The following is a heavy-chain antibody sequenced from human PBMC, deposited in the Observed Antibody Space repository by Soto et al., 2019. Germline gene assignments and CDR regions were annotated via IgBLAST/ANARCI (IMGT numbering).Heavy chain of an antibody. CDR3: ARDRGSYYFDY. Sequence: QVQLVESGGGVVQPGRSLRLSCAASGFTFSSYGMHWVRQAPGKGLEWVAVIWYDGSNKYYADSVKGRFTISRDNSKNTLYLQMNSLRAEDTAVYYCARDRGSYYFDYWGQGTLVTVSS. CDR1: GFTFSSYG. CDR2: IWYDGSNK. J-gene: IGHJ4*02. V-gene: IGHV3-33*01. D-gene: IGHD1-26*01.